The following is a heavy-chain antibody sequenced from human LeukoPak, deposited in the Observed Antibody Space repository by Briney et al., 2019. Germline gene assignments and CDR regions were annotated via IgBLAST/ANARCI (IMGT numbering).Heavy chain of an antibody. D-gene: IGHD1-26*01. CDR3: ARMNGGSLSSYYFDY. J-gene: IGHJ4*02. V-gene: IGHV3-23*01. CDR2: LSVSGGTT. Sequence: TGGSLRLSCAAFGFTVSSKYMSWVRQAPGKGLEWVSSLSVSGGTTYYTDSVKGRFTVSRDNSRDTLYLQMHSLRVEDTAVYYCARMNGGSLSSYYFDYWGQGILVTVPS. CDR1: GFTVSSKY.